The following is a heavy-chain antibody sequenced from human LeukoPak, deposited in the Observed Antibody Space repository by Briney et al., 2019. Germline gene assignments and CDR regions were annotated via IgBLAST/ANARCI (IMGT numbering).Heavy chain of an antibody. CDR1: GFTFNDYS. CDR2: ISYDGSNK. V-gene: IGHV3-30*03. Sequence: PGGSLRLSCAASGFTFNDYSMNWVRQAPGKGLEWVAVISYDGSNKYYADSVKDRFTISRDNSKNTLYLQMNSLRAEDTAVYYCARSRIVGATYFVSGGMDVWGQGTTVTVSS. CDR3: ARSRIVGATYFVSGGMDV. J-gene: IGHJ6*02. D-gene: IGHD1-26*01.